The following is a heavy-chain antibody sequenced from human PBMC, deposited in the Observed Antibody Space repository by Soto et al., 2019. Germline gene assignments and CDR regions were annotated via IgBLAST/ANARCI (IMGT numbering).Heavy chain of an antibody. D-gene: IGHD3-22*01. CDR3: AREDDSSSYFDY. CDR2: IIPILGIA. V-gene: IGHV1-69*04. J-gene: IGHJ4*02. Sequence: SVKVSCKASGGTFSSYTISWVRQAPGQGLEWMGRIIPILGIANYAQKFQGRVTITADKSTSTAYMELSSLRSEDTAVYYCAREDDSSSYFDYWGQGTLVTVSS. CDR1: GGTFSSYT.